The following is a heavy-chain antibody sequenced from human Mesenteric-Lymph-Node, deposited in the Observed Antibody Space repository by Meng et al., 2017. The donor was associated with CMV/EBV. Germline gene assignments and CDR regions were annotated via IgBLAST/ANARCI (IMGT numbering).Heavy chain of an antibody. J-gene: IGHJ4*02. CDR1: GFTFSAYH. Sequence: ASVKVSCKASGFTFSAYHLHWVRQAPGQGLEWMGWINPKNGDPDFAQKYQGRVTMTTDTSTSTAYMDLSRLTSDDTAVYYCARGSRVVAAGIDYWGQGTLVTVSS. CDR3: ARGSRVVAAGIDY. V-gene: IGHV1-2*02. D-gene: IGHD1-26*01. CDR2: INPKNGDP.